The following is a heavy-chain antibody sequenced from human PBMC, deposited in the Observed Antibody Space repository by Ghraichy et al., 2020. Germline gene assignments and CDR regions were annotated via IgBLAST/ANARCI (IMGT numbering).Heavy chain of an antibody. V-gene: IGHV4-31*03. Sequence: SETLSLICTVSGGSISSGGYYWSWIRQHPGKGLEWIGYIYYSGSTYYNPSLKSRVTISVDTSKNQFSLKLSSVTAADTAVYYCARQGHTAMVGYYYYGMDVWGQGTTVTVSS. D-gene: IGHD5-18*01. CDR2: IYYSGST. CDR3: ARQGHTAMVGYYYYGMDV. J-gene: IGHJ6*02. CDR1: GGSISSGGYY.